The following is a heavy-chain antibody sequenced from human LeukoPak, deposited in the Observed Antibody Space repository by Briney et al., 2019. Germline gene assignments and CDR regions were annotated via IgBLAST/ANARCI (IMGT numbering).Heavy chain of an antibody. CDR1: GGSFSGYY. Sequence: SETLSLTCAVYGGSFSGYYWSWIRQPPGKGLEWIGGINHTGSTNYNPSLKSRVTISADTSKNQFSLKLSSVTAADTAVYYCARHDARFWSGYYIFDYWGQGTLVTVSS. D-gene: IGHD3-3*01. CDR2: INHTGST. V-gene: IGHV4-34*01. CDR3: ARHDARFWSGYYIFDY. J-gene: IGHJ4*02.